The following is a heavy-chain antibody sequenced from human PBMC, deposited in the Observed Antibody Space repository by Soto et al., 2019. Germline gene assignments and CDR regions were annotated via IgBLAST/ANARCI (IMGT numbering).Heavy chain of an antibody. CDR1: GGSISSGGYY. J-gene: IGHJ4*02. Sequence: SETLSLTCTVSGGSISSGGYYWSWIRQHPGKGLEWIGYIYYSGSTYYNPSLKSRVTISVDTSKNQFSLKLISVTAADTAVYCCARGYSYGLAYFDYCGQGTLVTVS. V-gene: IGHV4-31*03. D-gene: IGHD5-18*01. CDR2: IYYSGST. CDR3: ARGYSYGLAYFDY.